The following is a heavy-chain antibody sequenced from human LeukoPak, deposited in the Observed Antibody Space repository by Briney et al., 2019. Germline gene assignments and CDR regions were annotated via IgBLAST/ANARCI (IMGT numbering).Heavy chain of an antibody. V-gene: IGHV4-34*01. Sequence: SETLSLTCAVYGVSFSGHYWSWIRQPPGKGLEWTGEINHSGSTNYNPSLKSRVTISVDTSKNQFSLKLSSVTAADTAVYYCARGGYYYDSSGYQNYYFDYWGQGTLVTVSS. CDR2: INHSGST. CDR1: GVSFSGHY. CDR3: ARGGYYYDSSGYQNYYFDY. D-gene: IGHD3-22*01. J-gene: IGHJ4*02.